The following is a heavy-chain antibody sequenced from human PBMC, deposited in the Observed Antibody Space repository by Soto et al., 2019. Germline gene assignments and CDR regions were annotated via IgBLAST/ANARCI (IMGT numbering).Heavy chain of an antibody. CDR1: GFTFSSYW. V-gene: IGHV3-74*01. CDR2: INSVGSST. J-gene: IGHJ4*02. Sequence: GGSLRLSCAASGFTFSSYWMHWVRQAPGKGLVWVSRINSVGSSTSYADSVKGRFTISRDNAKNTLYLQMNSLRAEDTAVYYCARVRRYYDFWSGYYHGYDYWGQGTLVTVSS. D-gene: IGHD3-3*01. CDR3: ARVRRYYDFWSGYYHGYDY.